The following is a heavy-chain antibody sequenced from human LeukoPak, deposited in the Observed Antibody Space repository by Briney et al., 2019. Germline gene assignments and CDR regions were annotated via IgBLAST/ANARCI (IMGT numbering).Heavy chain of an antibody. CDR3: ARDHYDILTGALGDWFDP. CDR2: IYYSGST. D-gene: IGHD3-9*01. Sequence: KPSETLSLTCAVYGGSFSGYYWGWIRQPPGKGLEWIGSIYYSGSTYYNPSLKSRVTISVDTSKNQFSLRLSSVTAADTAVYYCARDHYDILTGALGDWFDPWGQGTLVTVSS. CDR1: GGSFSGYY. V-gene: IGHV4-39*07. J-gene: IGHJ5*02.